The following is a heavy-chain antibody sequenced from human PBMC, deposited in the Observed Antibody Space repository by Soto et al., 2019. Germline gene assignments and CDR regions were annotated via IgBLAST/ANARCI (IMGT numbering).Heavy chain of an antibody. V-gene: IGHV3-30*18. D-gene: IGHD6-13*01. CDR1: GFTFSSYG. Sequence: QVQLVESGGGVVQPGRSLRLSCAASGFTFSSYGMHWVRQAPGKGLEWVAVISYDGSNKYYADSVKGRFTISRDNSKNXQYLQMNSLRAEDTAVYYCAKVRVAAAGTNYYGMDVWGQGTTVTVSS. CDR2: ISYDGSNK. J-gene: IGHJ6*02. CDR3: AKVRVAAAGTNYYGMDV.